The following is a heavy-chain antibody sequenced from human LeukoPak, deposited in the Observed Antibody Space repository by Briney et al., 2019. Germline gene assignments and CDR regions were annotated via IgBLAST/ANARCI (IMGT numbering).Heavy chain of an antibody. CDR1: GYSFTSYW. J-gene: IGHJ6*02. V-gene: IGHV5-51*01. CDR2: IYPGDSDT. CDR3: ARRNDYCYAMDV. Sequence: GESLKISCKGSGYSFTSYWIGWARQMPGKGLEWMGVIYPGDSDTRYSPSFQGQVTFSADKSATTAYLQWSSLKASDTAVYYCARRNDYCYAMDVWGQGTTVTVSS.